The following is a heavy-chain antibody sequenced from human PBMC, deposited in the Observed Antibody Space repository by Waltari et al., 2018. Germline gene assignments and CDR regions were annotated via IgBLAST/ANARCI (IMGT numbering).Heavy chain of an antibody. CDR1: GFTFSSYA. Sequence: QVQLVESGGGVVQPGRSLRLSCAASGFTFSSYAMHWFRQAQGKGLEWVAVIADDGSNKYYADSVKGRFTISRDNSKNTLYLQMNSLRAEDTAVYYCASAEVVVVAAPPDYWGQGTLVTVSS. J-gene: IGHJ4*02. V-gene: IGHV3-30-3*01. CDR2: IADDGSNK. CDR3: ASAEVVVVAAPPDY. D-gene: IGHD2-15*01.